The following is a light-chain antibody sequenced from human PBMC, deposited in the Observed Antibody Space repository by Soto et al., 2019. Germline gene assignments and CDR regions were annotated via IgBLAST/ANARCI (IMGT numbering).Light chain of an antibody. CDR3: YQYNDWPPA. Sequence: EIELTQSPATLSLSPGETATLSCRASQSVSNNLAWYQQKPGQVPRLLMFGASTRATGIPGRFSGTGYGRGFSLTISSLQSEDFAVYYCYQYNDWPPAFGQGTKVDIK. CDR2: GAS. V-gene: IGKV3-15*01. J-gene: IGKJ1*01. CDR1: QSVSNN.